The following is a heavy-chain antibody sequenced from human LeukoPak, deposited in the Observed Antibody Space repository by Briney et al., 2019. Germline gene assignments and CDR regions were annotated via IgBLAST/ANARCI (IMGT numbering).Heavy chain of an antibody. CDR3: ARGGGWSGYYRYYYYMDV. V-gene: IGHV4-39*07. Sequence: PSETLSLTCTVSGGSISSSSYYWGWIRQPPGKGLEWIGSIYYSGSTNYNPSLKSRVTISVDTSKNQFSLKLSSVTAADTAVYYCARGGGWSGYYRYYYYMDVWGKGTTVTVSS. CDR1: GGSISSSSYY. J-gene: IGHJ6*03. CDR2: IYYSGST. D-gene: IGHD3-3*01.